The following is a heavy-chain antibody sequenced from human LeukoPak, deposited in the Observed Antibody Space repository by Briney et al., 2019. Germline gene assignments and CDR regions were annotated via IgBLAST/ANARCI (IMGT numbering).Heavy chain of an antibody. Sequence: ASVKVSCKASGYTFTSYDINWVRQATGQGLEWMGWMNPNSGNTGYAQKFQGRVTITRNTSISTAYMELSSLRAEDTAVYYCAKEQRGYSGYVVGSWFDPWGQGTLVTVSS. D-gene: IGHD5-12*01. CDR1: GYTFTSYD. CDR3: AKEQRGYSGYVVGSWFDP. J-gene: IGHJ5*02. CDR2: MNPNSGNT. V-gene: IGHV1-8*03.